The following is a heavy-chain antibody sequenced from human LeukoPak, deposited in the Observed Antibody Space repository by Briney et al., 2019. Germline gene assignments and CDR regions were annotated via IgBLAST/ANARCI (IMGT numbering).Heavy chain of an antibody. CDR2: ISGSGGST. CDR3: AKRGGILTGYPPYYYYYYMDV. V-gene: IGHV3-23*01. Sequence: GGSLRLSCAASGLTFSNYVMTWVRQAPGKGLEGVSTISGSGGSTNYADSVKGRFIISRDNSKNTLYLQMNSLRAEDTAVYYCAKRGGILTGYPPYYYYYYMDVWGKGTTVTISS. D-gene: IGHD3-9*01. J-gene: IGHJ6*03. CDR1: GLTFSNYV.